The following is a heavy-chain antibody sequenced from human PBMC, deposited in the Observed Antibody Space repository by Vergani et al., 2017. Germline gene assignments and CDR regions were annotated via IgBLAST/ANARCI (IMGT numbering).Heavy chain of an antibody. J-gene: IGHJ4*02. V-gene: IGHV1-2*02. CDR2: INPNSGDT. Sequence: QVQLVQSGAEVKKPGASVKVSCKASGYTFTGYYLHWVRQAPGQGLEWMGWINPNSGDTNYAQKFQGRVTMTRDTSISTTYMELSRLRSDDTAMYYCARDKVTAARGIVATMGYWGQGTLGTVSS. CDR1: GYTFTGYY. D-gene: IGHD5-12*01. CDR3: ARDKVTAARGIVATMGY.